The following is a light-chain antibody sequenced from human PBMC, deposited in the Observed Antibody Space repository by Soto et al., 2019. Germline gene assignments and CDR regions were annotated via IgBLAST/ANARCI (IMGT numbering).Light chain of an antibody. J-gene: IGKJ1*01. Sequence: EIVMTHSPATLSVSPWERATLSFRASQSVSSNLAWYQQKPGQAPRLLIYGASTRATGIPARFSGGGSGTEFTLTIGSLQSEDCALYYCQQYNNWPGTFGQGTKVDIK. CDR1: QSVSSN. CDR3: QQYNNWPGT. V-gene: IGKV3-15*01. CDR2: GAS.